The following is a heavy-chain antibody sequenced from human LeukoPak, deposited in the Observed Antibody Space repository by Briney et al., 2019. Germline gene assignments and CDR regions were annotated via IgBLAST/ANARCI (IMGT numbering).Heavy chain of an antibody. V-gene: IGHV4-34*09. D-gene: IGHD3-22*01. CDR2: IYYSGST. CDR1: GGSFSGYY. CDR3: ARGPPFLRTYYYDSSGYYYFDY. J-gene: IGHJ4*02. Sequence: ASETLSLTCAVYGGSFSGYYWSWIRQPPGKGLEWIGYIYYSGSTYYNPSLKSRVTISVDTSKNQFSLKLSSVTAADTAVYYCARGPPFLRTYYYDSSGYYYFDYWGQGTLVTVSS.